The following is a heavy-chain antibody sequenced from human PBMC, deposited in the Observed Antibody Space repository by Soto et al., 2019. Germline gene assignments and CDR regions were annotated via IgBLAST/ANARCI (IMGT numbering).Heavy chain of an antibody. CDR2: TWYDGSQT. CDR3: ARYNSGHSDY. CDR1: GFTFRSYG. Sequence: GGPLRLSCAASGFTFRSYGMHWVRQAPGKGLEWVAVTWYDGSQTYYADSVKGRFTISRDNSKSALFLQMDSLRAEDTAIYYCARYNSGHSDYWGQGTLVTVSS. J-gene: IGHJ4*02. D-gene: IGHD1-1*01. V-gene: IGHV3-33*01.